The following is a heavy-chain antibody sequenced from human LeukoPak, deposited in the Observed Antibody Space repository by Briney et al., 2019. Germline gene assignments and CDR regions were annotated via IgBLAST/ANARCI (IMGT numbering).Heavy chain of an antibody. Sequence: SETLSLTCTVSGGSISSSSYYWGWIRQPPGKGLEWIGSIYYSGSTYYNPSLKSRVTIFVDTSKNQFSLKLSSVTATDRAVYYCARHLTSEYSSGWYYVDYWGQGTLVTVSS. CDR1: GGSISSSSYY. V-gene: IGHV4-39*01. CDR3: ARHLTSEYSSGWYYVDY. J-gene: IGHJ4*02. CDR2: IYYSGST. D-gene: IGHD6-19*01.